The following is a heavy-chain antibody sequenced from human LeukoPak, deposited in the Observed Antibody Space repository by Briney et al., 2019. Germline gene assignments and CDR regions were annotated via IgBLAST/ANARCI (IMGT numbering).Heavy chain of an antibody. D-gene: IGHD6-6*01. CDR3: ATALQIAARPRLDY. J-gene: IGHJ4*02. CDR2: FDPEDGET. V-gene: IGHV1-24*01. CDR1: GYTLTELS. Sequence: ASVNVSCKVSGYTLTELSMHWVRQAPGKGLEWLGGFDPEDGETIYAQKFQGRVTMTEDTSTDTAYMELSSLRSEDTAVYYCATALQIAARPRLDYWGQGTLVTVSS.